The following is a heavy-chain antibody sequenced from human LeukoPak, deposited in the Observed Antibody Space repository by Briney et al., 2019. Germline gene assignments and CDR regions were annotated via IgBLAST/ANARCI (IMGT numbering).Heavy chain of an antibody. J-gene: IGHJ4*02. V-gene: IGHV3-7*01. D-gene: IGHD6-19*01. CDR3: ARVSCGPQDY. Sequence: VGSLRLSCAASGFTFSSYWMCWVRQAPGKGLEWVANIKQDGSEKYYVDSVKGRFTISRDNAKNSLYLQLNRLRAEDTAFYYCARVSCGPQDYWGQGTLVTVSS. CDR2: IKQDGSEK. CDR1: GFTFSSYW.